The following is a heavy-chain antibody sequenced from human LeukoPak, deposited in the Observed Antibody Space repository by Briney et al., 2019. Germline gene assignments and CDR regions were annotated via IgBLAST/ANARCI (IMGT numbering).Heavy chain of an antibody. V-gene: IGHV4-34*01. Sequence: PSETLSLTCAVYGGSFSGYYWSWIRQPPGKGLEWIGEINHSGSTNYNPSLKSRVTISVDTSKNQFSLKLSSVTAADTAVYYCARARREWKIDTFDMWGQGTMVTVSS. D-gene: IGHD3-3*01. CDR2: INHSGST. CDR1: GGSFSGYY. J-gene: IGHJ3*02. CDR3: ARARREWKIDTFDM.